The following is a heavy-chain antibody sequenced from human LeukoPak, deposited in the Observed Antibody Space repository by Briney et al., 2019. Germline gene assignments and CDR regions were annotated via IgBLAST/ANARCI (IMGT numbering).Heavy chain of an antibody. CDR2: IYTNGGT. D-gene: IGHD5-18*01. J-gene: IGHJ4*02. CDR3: ARVVGYSLAFFDY. Sequence: PSETLSLTCTLSGGSISSGSYYWSWIRQPAGKGLEWIGRIYTNGGTNYNPSLKSRVTISVDTSRTQFSLNLSSVTAADTAVYYCARVVGYSLAFFDYWGQGTLVTVSS. V-gene: IGHV4-61*02. CDR1: GGSISSGSYY.